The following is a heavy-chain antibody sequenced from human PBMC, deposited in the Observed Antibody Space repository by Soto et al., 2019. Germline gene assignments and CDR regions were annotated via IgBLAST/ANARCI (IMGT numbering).Heavy chain of an antibody. Sequence: SETLSLTCTVSGGSISSSSYYWGWIRQPPGKGLEWIGSIYYSGSTYYNPSLKSRVTISVDTSKNQFSPKLSSVTAADTAVYYCARQAGFDYGGYFDYWGQGTLVTVSS. CDR2: IYYSGST. D-gene: IGHD4-17*01. CDR1: GGSISSSSYY. V-gene: IGHV4-39*01. J-gene: IGHJ4*02. CDR3: ARQAGFDYGGYFDY.